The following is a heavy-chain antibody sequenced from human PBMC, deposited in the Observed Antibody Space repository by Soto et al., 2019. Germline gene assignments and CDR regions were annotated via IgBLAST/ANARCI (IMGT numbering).Heavy chain of an antibody. V-gene: IGHV1-18*01. J-gene: IGHJ4*02. CDR2: ISAHNGNK. CDR3: AREPNYFDY. CDR1: GYTFTSYG. Sequence: QVQLVQSGAEVKKPGASVKVSCKASGYTFTSYGISWVRQAPGQGLEWMGWISAHNGNKKYAQKLQXXXTXXTDTSTSTAYTELSGLRSDDTAVYYCAREPNYFDYWGQGTLVTGSS.